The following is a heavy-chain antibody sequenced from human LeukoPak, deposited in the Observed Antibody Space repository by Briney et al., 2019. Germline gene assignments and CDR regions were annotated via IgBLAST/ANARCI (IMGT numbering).Heavy chain of an antibody. J-gene: IGHJ4*02. CDR2: INHSGST. V-gene: IGHV4-34*01. CDR3: ARDFIAARPFDY. Sequence: SETLSLTCAVYGGSFSGYDWSWIRQPPGKGLEWIGEINHSGSTNYNPSLKSRVTISVDTSKNQFSLKLSSVTAADTAVYYCARDFIAARPFDYWGQGTLVTVSS. CDR1: GGSFSGYD. D-gene: IGHD6-6*01.